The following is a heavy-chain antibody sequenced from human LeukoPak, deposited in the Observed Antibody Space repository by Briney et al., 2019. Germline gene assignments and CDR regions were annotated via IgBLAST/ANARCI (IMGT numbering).Heavy chain of an antibody. D-gene: IGHD3-3*01. CDR3: AKDAVHYDFSDGSYMDV. V-gene: IGHV3-9*01. CDR1: GFTFDDYA. J-gene: IGHJ6*03. Sequence: PGGSLRLSCAASGFTFDDYAMHWIRQAPGKGLEWFPGIRWNSGSIGYADSVKGRFTISRDNAKNSLYLQMNSLRAEDTALYYCAKDAVHYDFSDGSYMDVWGKGTTVTVSS. CDR2: IRWNSGSI.